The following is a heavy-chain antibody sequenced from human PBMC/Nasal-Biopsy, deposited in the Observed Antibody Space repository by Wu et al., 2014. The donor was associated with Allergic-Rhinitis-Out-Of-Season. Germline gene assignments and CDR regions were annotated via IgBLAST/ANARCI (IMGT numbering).Heavy chain of an antibody. CDR2: IRNKVNSYTT. V-gene: IGHV3-72*01. Sequence: LRLSCVASGFTCSDHYMDWVRQAPGKGLEWVGRIRNKVNSYTTEYAASVKGRFTISRDESMNSLSLQMNSLETEDTAVYYCTRVAGDRRWYFDLWGRGTLVTVSS. CDR3: TRVAGDRRWYFDL. J-gene: IGHJ2*01. D-gene: IGHD3-16*01. CDR1: GFTCSDHY.